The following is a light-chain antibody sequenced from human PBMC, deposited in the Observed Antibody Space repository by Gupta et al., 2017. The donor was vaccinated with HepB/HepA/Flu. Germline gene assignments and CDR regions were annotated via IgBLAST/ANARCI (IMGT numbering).Light chain of an antibody. Sequence: ELVLTQSSATLSLSPGERATLSCRASQSVRNYLAWYQQYPDQAPRLLIYDASNRATDIPARFSGSGPGPDFTLTISSLEPEDFAIYYCQQRSDWPYTCGQGTKLDIK. CDR2: DAS. V-gene: IGKV3D-11*02. CDR1: QSVRNY. J-gene: IGKJ2*01. CDR3: QQRSDWPYT.